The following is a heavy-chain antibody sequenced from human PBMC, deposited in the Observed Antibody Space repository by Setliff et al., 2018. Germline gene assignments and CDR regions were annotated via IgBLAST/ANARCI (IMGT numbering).Heavy chain of an antibody. D-gene: IGHD2-2*01. CDR3: ARDTCSLTSCQDDYFDY. CDR2: IIPIFGAI. CDR1: RGTFSSYG. J-gene: IGHJ4*02. V-gene: IGHV1-69*05. Sequence: SVKVSCKASRGTFSSYGITWVRQAPGQGLEWMGGIIPIFGAIKNVPKFRDRVTMTTDASTNTAYMELRSLTSDDTAVYYCARDTCSLTSCQDDYFDYWGQGTLVTVSS.